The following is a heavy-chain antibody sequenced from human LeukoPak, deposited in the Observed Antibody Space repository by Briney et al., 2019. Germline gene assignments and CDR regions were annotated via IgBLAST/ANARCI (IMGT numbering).Heavy chain of an antibody. CDR3: ARDDYADRNRFDY. J-gene: IGHJ4*02. CDR2: INAGNGDT. Sequence: ASVKVSCKASGYTFTSYTMHWVRQAPGQRLEWMGWINAGNGDTKYSHEFHGRVTLTRDTSASTAYMELSSLRSDDMAIYYCARDDYADRNRFDYWGQGTLVTVSS. V-gene: IGHV1-3*03. D-gene: IGHD4-17*01. CDR1: GYTFTSYT.